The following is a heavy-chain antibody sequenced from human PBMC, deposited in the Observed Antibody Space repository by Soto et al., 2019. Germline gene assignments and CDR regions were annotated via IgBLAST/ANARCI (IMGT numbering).Heavy chain of an antibody. CDR1: GYTFTSYY. J-gene: IGHJ3*02. Sequence: ASVKVSCKASGYTFTSYYMHWVRQAPGQGLEWMGKINPSGGSTSYAQKFRGRVTMTRDTSTSTVYMELSSLRSEDTAVYYCASPTTVTTSGGYDAFDIWGQGTMVTVSS. CDR2: INPSGGST. V-gene: IGHV1-46*03. CDR3: ASPTTVTTSGGYDAFDI. D-gene: IGHD4-4*01.